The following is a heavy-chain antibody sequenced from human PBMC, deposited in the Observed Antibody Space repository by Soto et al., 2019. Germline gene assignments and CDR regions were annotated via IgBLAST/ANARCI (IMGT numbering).Heavy chain of an antibody. CDR1: GGSISSSNW. J-gene: IGHJ5*02. V-gene: IGHV4-4*02. D-gene: IGHD1-26*01. CDR3: ARDRGASGSYSFGP. Sequence: SETLSLTCAVSGGSISSSNWWSWVRQPPGKGLEWIGEIYHSGSTNYNPSLKSRVTISVDKSKNQFSLKLSSVTAADTAVYYCARDRGASGSYSFGPWGQGTLVTVSS. CDR2: IYHSGST.